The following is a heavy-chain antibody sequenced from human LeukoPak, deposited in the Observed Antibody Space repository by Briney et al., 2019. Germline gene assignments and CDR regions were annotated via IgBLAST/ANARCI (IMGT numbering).Heavy chain of an antibody. CDR3: AKDQESGSSGWYAEEVFDS. J-gene: IGHJ4*02. CDR2: IRYDGSNK. CDR1: GFTFSNYG. D-gene: IGHD6-19*01. Sequence: GGSLRLSCAASGFTFSNYGMHWVRQAPGKGLERVAFIRYDGSNKDYADSVKGRFTISRDNSKNTLYLQLNSLRADDTAVFYCAKDQESGSSGWYAEEVFDSWGQGTLVTVSS. V-gene: IGHV3-30*02.